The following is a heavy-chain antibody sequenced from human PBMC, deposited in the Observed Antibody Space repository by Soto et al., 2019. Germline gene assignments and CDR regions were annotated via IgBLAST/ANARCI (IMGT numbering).Heavy chain of an antibody. J-gene: IGHJ6*03. CDR1: GFTFSSYS. V-gene: IGHV3-48*01. CDR2: ISSSSSTI. Sequence: EVQLVESGGGLVQPGGSLRLSCAASGFTFSSYSMNWVRQAPGKGLEWVSYISSSSSTIYYADSVKGRFTISRDNAKNSLYLQMNSLRAEDTAVYYCARDQGEYSYLYYYYYMDVWGKGNTVTVSS. CDR3: ARDQGEYSYLYYYYYMDV. D-gene: IGHD5-18*01.